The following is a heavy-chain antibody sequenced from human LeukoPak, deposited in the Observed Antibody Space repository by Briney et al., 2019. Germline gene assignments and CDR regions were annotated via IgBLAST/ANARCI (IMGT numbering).Heavy chain of an antibody. Sequence: GGCLRLSCAASGVTFSSNYMSWGREAPGGGLEWVSVIYSGRSTSYAASVKGPFPISRDNSKTTLYLQMNSLRAEDTAVYYCAGGPLLRFDYWGQGTLVTVSS. J-gene: IGHJ4*02. CDR3: AGGPLLRFDY. CDR1: GVTFSSNY. CDR2: IYSGRST. V-gene: IGHV3-66*01. D-gene: IGHD3-3*01.